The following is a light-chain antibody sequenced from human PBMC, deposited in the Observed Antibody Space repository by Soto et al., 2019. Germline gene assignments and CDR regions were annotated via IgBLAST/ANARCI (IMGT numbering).Light chain of an antibody. V-gene: IGKV1-27*01. J-gene: IGKJ2*01. CDR2: AAS. CDR1: QGISNY. CDR3: KKYNSAPYT. Sequence: DIQMTQSPSSLSASVGDRVTITCRASQGISNYLAWYQQKPGKVPKLLIYAASTLQSGVPSRFSGSGSGTDLTLTISSLQTEDVATYYCKKYNSAPYTFGQGTKLEIK.